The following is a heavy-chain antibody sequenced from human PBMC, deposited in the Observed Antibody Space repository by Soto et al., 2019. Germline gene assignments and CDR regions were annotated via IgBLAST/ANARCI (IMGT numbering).Heavy chain of an antibody. CDR3: ARDNLINVYYAGPGRALAV. V-gene: IGHV6-1*01. J-gene: IGHJ6*02. Sequence: QVQLQQSGPGLVKPSQTLSLTCVISGDSVSSNSAAWNWIRQSPSRGLEWLGRTYYKSNWYNDYAVSVQSRITINPDTSKNQVSLQLNSVTPADSAVYYCARDNLINVYYAGPGRALAVWGQGTTVTVSS. CDR2: TYYKSNWYN. D-gene: IGHD3-22*01. CDR1: GDSVSSNSAA.